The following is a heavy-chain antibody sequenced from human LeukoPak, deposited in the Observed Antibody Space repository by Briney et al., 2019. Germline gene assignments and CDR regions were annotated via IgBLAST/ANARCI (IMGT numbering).Heavy chain of an antibody. CDR1: GYTFTSYY. D-gene: IGHD2-2*01. Sequence: ASVKVSCKASGYTFTSYYMHWVRQAPGQGLEWMGWMNPNSGDTSYAREFQDRVTMTRDTSLSTAYMELSRLRSDDTAVYFCARRPINCIITNCYVDYWGQGTLVTVSS. CDR3: ARRPINCIITNCYVDY. J-gene: IGHJ4*02. CDR2: MNPNSGDT. V-gene: IGHV1-2*02.